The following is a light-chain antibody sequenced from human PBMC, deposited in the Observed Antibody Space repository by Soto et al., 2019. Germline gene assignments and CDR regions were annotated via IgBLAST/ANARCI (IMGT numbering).Light chain of an antibody. Sequence: EIVLTQSPGTLSLSPGERATLSCRASQSVSSSYLAWYQQKPGQAPRLLIYGASSRATGIPDRFSGSGSGTDFTLTISRLEPDVFALYYYQQYGNSLSTTFGQGTRLAVK. J-gene: IGKJ5*01. CDR3: QQYGNSLSTT. CDR2: GAS. CDR1: QSVSSSY. V-gene: IGKV3-20*01.